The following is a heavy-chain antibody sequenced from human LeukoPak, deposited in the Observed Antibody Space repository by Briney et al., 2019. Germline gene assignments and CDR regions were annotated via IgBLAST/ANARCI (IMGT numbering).Heavy chain of an antibody. V-gene: IGHV4-38-2*02. CDR1: GYSISSDYY. CDR2: IFHNGNT. Sequence: SETLSLTCTVSGYSISSDYYWGWIRQPPGKGLEWIGNIFHNGNTYYSPSLKSRVTISVDTSKNQFSLKLTSVTAADTAVYYCARGNWDRSSGWLVWLDYWGQGTLVTVSS. CDR3: ARGNWDRSSGWLVWLDY. D-gene: IGHD6-19*01. J-gene: IGHJ4*02.